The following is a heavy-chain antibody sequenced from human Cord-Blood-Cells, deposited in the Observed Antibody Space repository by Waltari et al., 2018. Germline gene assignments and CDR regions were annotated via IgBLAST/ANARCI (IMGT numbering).Heavy chain of an antibody. D-gene: IGHD3-3*01. CDR1: GGSIRSSSYY. Sequence: QLQLQESGPGLVKPSETLSLTCTVSGGSIRSSSYYWGWIRPPPGEGLEWIGSIYYSGSTYYNPSLKSRVTISVDTSKNQFSLKLSSVTAADTAVYYCASPYYDFWSGYYQEAFDIWGQGTMVTVSS. CDR2: IYYSGST. J-gene: IGHJ3*02. CDR3: ASPYYDFWSGYYQEAFDI. V-gene: IGHV4-39*01.